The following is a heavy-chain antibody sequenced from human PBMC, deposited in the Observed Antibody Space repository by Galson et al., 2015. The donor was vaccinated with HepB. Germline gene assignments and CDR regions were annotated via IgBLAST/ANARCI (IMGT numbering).Heavy chain of an antibody. Sequence: SVKVSCKVSGSTLTELSMHWVRQAPGKGLEWMGGFDPEDGETIYAQKFQGRVTMTEDTSTDTAYMELSSLRSEDTAVYYCATRGSYHLDEWELQVPFDYWGQGTLVTVSS. CDR3: ATRGSYHLDEWELQVPFDY. V-gene: IGHV1-24*01. D-gene: IGHD1-26*01. CDR1: GSTLTELS. CDR2: FDPEDGET. J-gene: IGHJ4*02.